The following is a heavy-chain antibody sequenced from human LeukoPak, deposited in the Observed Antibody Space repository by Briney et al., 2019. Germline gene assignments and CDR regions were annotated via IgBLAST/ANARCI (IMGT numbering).Heavy chain of an antibody. D-gene: IGHD3-9*01. V-gene: IGHV3-21*04. J-gene: IGHJ4*02. CDR3: AKGSVNYDILTGSYFDY. CDR2: ISHSSIYI. CDR1: GFTFSTFG. Sequence: GGSLRLSCAASGFTFSTFGFNWVRQAPGKGLEWVSSISHSSIYISYADSVKGRFTISRDNARNSLYLQMNSLRAEDTAVYYCAKGSVNYDILTGSYFDYWGQGTLVTVSS.